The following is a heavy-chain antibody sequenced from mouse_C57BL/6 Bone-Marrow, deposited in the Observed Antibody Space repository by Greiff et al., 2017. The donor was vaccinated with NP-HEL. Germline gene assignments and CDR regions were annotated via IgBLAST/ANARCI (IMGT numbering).Heavy chain of an antibody. J-gene: IGHJ4*01. D-gene: IGHD1-1*01. CDR2: ISDGGSYT. Sequence: EVQLVESGGGLVKPGGSLKLSCAASGFTFSSYAMSWVRQTPEKRLEWVATISDGGSYTYYPDNVKGRFTISRDNAKNNLYLQMSDMKSEGTAMYYCASYERDGAMDYWGQGTSVTVSS. CDR3: ASYERDGAMDY. V-gene: IGHV5-4*01. CDR1: GFTFSSYA.